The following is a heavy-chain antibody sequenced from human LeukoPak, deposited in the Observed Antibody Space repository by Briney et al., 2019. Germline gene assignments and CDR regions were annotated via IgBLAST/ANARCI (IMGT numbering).Heavy chain of an antibody. J-gene: IGHJ4*02. Sequence: GGSLRLSCAASRFTVRSNCMSWVRQAPGKGLEGGALIYSGGSTYYADSVKCRFTISRDNSKNTLYLQMNSLRAEDTAVYYCARRAGDYSHPYDYWGQGTLVTVSS. D-gene: IGHD3-22*01. CDR1: RFTVRSNC. CDR2: IYSGGST. V-gene: IGHV3-53*01. CDR3: ARRAGDYSHPYDY.